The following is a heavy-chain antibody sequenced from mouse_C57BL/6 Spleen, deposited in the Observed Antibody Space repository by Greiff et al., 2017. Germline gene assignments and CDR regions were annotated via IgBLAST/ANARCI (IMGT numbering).Heavy chain of an antibody. CDR3: AKNNYYSTYYAMDY. CDR2: IWRGGST. V-gene: IGHV2-5*01. CDR1: GFSLTSYG. J-gene: IGHJ4*01. D-gene: IGHD2-5*01. Sequence: QVQLQQSGPGLVQPSQSLSITCTVSGFSLTSYGVHWVRQSPGKGLEWLGVIWRGGSTDYNAAFMSRLSITKDNSKSQVFFKMNSLQADDTAIYYCAKNNYYSTYYAMDYWGQGTSVTVSS.